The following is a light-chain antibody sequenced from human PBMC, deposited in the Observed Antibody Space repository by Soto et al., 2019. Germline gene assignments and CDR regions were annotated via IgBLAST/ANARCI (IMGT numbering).Light chain of an antibody. CDR1: SSVVGTYNL. V-gene: IGLV2-23*03. J-gene: IGLJ1*01. CDR2: EGS. CDR3: CSYASSSTLV. Sequence: QSALTQPASVSGSPGQSITISCTGTSSVVGTYNLVSWYQQEPGKAPKLMIFEGSKRPSGVSNRFSGSKSGNTASLTISGLQAEDEADYYCCSYASSSTLVFGTGTKVTVL.